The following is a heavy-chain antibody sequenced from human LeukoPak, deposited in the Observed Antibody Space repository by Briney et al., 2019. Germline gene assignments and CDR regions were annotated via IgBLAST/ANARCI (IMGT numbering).Heavy chain of an antibody. CDR1: GGSISSSSYY. CDR2: IYYSGST. V-gene: IGHV4-39*07. J-gene: IGHJ5*02. CDR3: ARGATTYYDFWSGYSNWFDP. D-gene: IGHD3-3*01. Sequence: PSETLSLTCTVSGGSISSSSYYWGWIRQPPGKGLEWIGSIYYSGSTYYNPSLKSRVTISVDTSKNQFSLKLSSVTAADTAVYYCARGATTYYDFWSGYSNWFDPWGQGTLVTVSS.